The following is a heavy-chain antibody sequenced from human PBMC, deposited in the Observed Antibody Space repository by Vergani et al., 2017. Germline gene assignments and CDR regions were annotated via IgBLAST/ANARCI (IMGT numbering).Heavy chain of an antibody. J-gene: IGHJ6*02. CDR1: GYTFTSYG. CDR3: ARALYYYGSSGQRLYYYGMDV. D-gene: IGHD3-22*01. V-gene: IGHV1-18*04. CDR2: ISAYNGNT. Sequence: QVQLVQSGAEVKKPGASVKVSCKASGYTFTSYGISWVRQAPGQGLEWMGWISAYNGNTNYAQKLQGRVTMTTDTSTSTAYMELRSLRSDDTAVYYCARALYYYGSSGQRLYYYGMDVWGQGTTVTVSS.